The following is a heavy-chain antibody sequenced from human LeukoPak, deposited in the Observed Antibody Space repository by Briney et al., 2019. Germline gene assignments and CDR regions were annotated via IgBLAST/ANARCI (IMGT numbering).Heavy chain of an antibody. V-gene: IGHV1-8*03. CDR2: MNPNSGNT. CDR3: AGGYDSSGYYWDAFDI. Sequence: GASVKVSCKASGYTFTSYDINWVRQATGQGLEWMGWMNPNSGNTGYAQKFQGRVTITRNTSISTAYMELSSLRSEDTAVYYCAGGYDSSGYYWDAFDIWGQGTMVTVSS. CDR1: GYTFTSYD. J-gene: IGHJ3*02. D-gene: IGHD3-22*01.